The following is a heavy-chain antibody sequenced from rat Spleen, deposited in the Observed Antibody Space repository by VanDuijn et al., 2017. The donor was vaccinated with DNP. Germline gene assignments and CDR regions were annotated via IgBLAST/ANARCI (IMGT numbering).Heavy chain of an antibody. V-gene: IGHV2-6*01. D-gene: IGHD1-12*03. CDR1: GFSLTSYT. CDR2: ISSGGST. Sequence: QVQLKESGPGLVQPSQTLSLTCTVSGFSLTSYTVSWVRQPPGKGLEWIAAISSGGSTYYNSALKSRLSISRDTSKSQVFLKMNSLQPEDTGTYYCARHRDYYDGHFRFFDYWGQGVMVTLSS. J-gene: IGHJ2*01. CDR3: ARHRDYYDGHFRFFDY.